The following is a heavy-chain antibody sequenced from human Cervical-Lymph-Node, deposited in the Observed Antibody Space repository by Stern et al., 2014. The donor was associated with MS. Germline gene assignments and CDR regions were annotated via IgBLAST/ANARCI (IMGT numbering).Heavy chain of an antibody. D-gene: IGHD1-1*01. J-gene: IGHJ5*02. V-gene: IGHV1-8*02. CDR1: GYTFSDYD. CDR2: MNPSTGYT. CDR3: AKAYDWERNWFDP. Sequence: QVQLVPSGAEVREPGASVKVSCKASGYTFSDYDITWVRQATGQGLPWMGWMNPSTGYTRYAQKFQGRVAMTRSTSISTAYMELSSLTSEDTAIYYCAKAYDWERNWFDPWGQGTLVTVSS.